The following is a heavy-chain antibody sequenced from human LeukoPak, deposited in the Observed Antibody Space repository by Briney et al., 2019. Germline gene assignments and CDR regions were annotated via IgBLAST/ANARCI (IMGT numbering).Heavy chain of an antibody. Sequence: RPSETLSLTCTVYGGSISSRSYYWGWIRQPPGKGLEWIGSIYYSGSTYYKPSLKSRLTISVATSKNQFSLKLSSVTAADTAVYYCARHYYGSGSYSYYYYYYMDVWGKGTTVTISS. CDR3: ARHYYGSGSYSYYYYYYMDV. J-gene: IGHJ6*03. V-gene: IGHV4-39*01. CDR2: IYYSGST. CDR1: GGSISSRSYY. D-gene: IGHD3-10*01.